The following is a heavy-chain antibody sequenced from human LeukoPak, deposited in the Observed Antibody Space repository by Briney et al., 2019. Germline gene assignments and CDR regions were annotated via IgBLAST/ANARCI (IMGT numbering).Heavy chain of an antibody. J-gene: IGHJ6*02. CDR2: ISYDGSNK. CDR3: ARTLAASSGWSGDYYYYYGMGV. V-gene: IGHV3-30*03. D-gene: IGHD6-19*01. CDR1: GFTFSSYG. Sequence: GGSLRLSCAASGFTFSSYGMHWVRQAPGKGLEWVAVISYDGSNKYYADSVKGRFTISRDNSKNALYLQMNSLRAEDTAVYYCARTLAASSGWSGDYYYYYGMGVWGQGTTVTVSS.